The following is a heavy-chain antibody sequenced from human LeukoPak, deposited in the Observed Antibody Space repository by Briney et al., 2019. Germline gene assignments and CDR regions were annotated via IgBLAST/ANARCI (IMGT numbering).Heavy chain of an antibody. V-gene: IGHV3-23*01. Sequence: QAGGSLRLSCAASGFTFSSYAMSWVRQAPGKGLEWVSTISGSGDFTYNADTVKGRFTISRDNSKNTLYLQMNSLRVEDTAKYYCAKAVDRVTATWFDCWGQGTLVTVSS. J-gene: IGHJ4*02. CDR3: AKAVDRVTATWFDC. CDR1: GFTFSSYA. CDR2: ISGSGDFT. D-gene: IGHD2-15*01.